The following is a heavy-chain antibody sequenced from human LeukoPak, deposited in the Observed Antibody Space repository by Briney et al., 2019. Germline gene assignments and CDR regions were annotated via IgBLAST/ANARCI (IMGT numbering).Heavy chain of an antibody. J-gene: IGHJ3*02. V-gene: IGHV3-21*01. Sequence: GRSLRLSCAASGFTFSSYGMHWVRQAPGKGLEWVSSISTSSSYIYSADSVKGRFTISRDNAKNSLYLQMNSLRAEDTAVYYCVRDTFSPDAFDIWGQGTMATVSS. CDR2: ISTSSSYI. CDR1: GFTFSSYG. D-gene: IGHD3-16*01. CDR3: VRDTFSPDAFDI.